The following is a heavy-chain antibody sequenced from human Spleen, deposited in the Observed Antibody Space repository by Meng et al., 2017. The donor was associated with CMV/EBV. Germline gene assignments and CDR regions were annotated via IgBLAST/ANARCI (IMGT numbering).Heavy chain of an antibody. Sequence: ASVKVSCKASGYTFTSYGISWVRQAPGQGLEWMGWISAYNGNTNYAQTLQGRVTMTTDTSTSTAYMELRSLSSDDTAVYYCARDATRRDFWSGYYNYWGQGTLVTVSS. CDR1: GYTFTSYG. CDR2: ISAYNGNT. CDR3: ARDATRRDFWSGYYNY. V-gene: IGHV1-18*01. J-gene: IGHJ4*02. D-gene: IGHD3-3*01.